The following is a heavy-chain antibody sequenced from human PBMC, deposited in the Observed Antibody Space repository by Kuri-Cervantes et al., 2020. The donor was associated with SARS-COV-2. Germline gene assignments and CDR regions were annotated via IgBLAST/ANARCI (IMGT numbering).Heavy chain of an antibody. Sequence: GGSLRLSCAASGFTFSSYSMNWVRQAPGKGLEWVSAISGSGGSTYYADSVKGRFTISRDNSKNTLYLQMNSLRAEDTAVYYCAKDYDSSGYLGGDAFDIWGQGTMVTVSS. J-gene: IGHJ3*02. CDR1: GFTFSSYS. CDR3: AKDYDSSGYLGGDAFDI. CDR2: ISGSGGST. D-gene: IGHD3-22*01. V-gene: IGHV3-23*01.